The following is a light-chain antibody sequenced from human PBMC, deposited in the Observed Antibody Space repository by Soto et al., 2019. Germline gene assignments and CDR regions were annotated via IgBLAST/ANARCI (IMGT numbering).Light chain of an antibody. Sequence: QLVLTQPPSVSGAPGQRVTISCTGSSSNIGAGYDVHWYQQLPGTAPKLLIYGNSNRPSGVPDRFSGSKSGTSASLAITGLQAEDEADYYCQSDDSSVVFGGGTKLTVL. V-gene: IGLV1-40*01. J-gene: IGLJ2*01. CDR3: QSDDSSVV. CDR2: GNS. CDR1: SSNIGAGYD.